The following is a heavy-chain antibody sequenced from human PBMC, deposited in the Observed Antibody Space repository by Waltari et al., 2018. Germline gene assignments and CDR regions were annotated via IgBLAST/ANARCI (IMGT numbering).Heavy chain of an antibody. Sequence: RQAPGKGLEWMGGFDPEDGETIYAQKFQGRVTMTEDTSTDTAYMELSSLRSEDTAVYYCATGPASFYMIERNAFDIWGQGTMVTVSS. J-gene: IGHJ3*02. D-gene: IGHD3-16*01. CDR3: ATGPASFYMIERNAFDI. CDR2: FDPEDGET. V-gene: IGHV1-24*01.